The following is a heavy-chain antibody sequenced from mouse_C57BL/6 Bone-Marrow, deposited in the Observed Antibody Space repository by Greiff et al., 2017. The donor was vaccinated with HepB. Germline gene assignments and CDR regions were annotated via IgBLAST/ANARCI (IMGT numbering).Heavy chain of an antibody. D-gene: IGHD2-5*01. Sequence: QVQLQQSGAELVRPGASVTLSCKASGYTFTDYEMHWVKQTPVHGLEWIGAFDPETGGTAYNQKFKGKAKLTADRSSSTAYMELRSLTSEDSAVYYCTREGVLYYSNYGAMDYWGQGTSVTVSS. CDR2: FDPETGGT. V-gene: IGHV1-15*01. CDR1: GYTFTDYE. J-gene: IGHJ4*01. CDR3: TREGVLYYSNYGAMDY.